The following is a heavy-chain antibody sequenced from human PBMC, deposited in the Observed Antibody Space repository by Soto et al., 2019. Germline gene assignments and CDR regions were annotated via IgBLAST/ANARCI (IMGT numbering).Heavy chain of an antibody. V-gene: IGHV1-18*01. CDR3: ATKDDHKDDEPYYYGWDV. Sequence: ASVKVSCKAIGYTSSSYGINWVRQAPGQGLEWMGWISVFNGDTKYAQKFQGRVAITKDLGTSTAHMELRSLRSDDAAVYFCATKDDHKDDEPYYYGWDVCGQGTTVTVSS. CDR1: GYTSSSYG. J-gene: IGHJ6*02. CDR2: ISVFNGDT. D-gene: IGHD3-16*01.